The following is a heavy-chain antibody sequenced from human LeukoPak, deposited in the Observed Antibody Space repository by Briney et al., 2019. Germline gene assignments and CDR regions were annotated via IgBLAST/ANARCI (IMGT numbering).Heavy chain of an antibody. CDR1: GGSISSHY. CDR2: IYYSGST. Sequence: SETLSLTCTVSGGSISSHYWSWIRQPPGKGLEWIGYIYYSGSTNYNPSLKSRVTISVDTSKNQFSLKLSSVTAADTAAYYCARTNGPNFDYWGQGTLVTVSS. J-gene: IGHJ4*02. CDR3: ARTNGPNFDY. V-gene: IGHV4-59*11. D-gene: IGHD2-8*01.